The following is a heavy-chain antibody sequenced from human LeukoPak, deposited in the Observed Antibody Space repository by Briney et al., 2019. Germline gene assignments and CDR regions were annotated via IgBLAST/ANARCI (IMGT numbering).Heavy chain of an antibody. V-gene: IGHV3-33*01. CDR2: IWYDGSNK. CDR3: ARGPTSYYDTTGYSSYFDY. J-gene: IGHJ4*02. Sequence: PGGSLRLSCAASGFTFSSYGMHWVRQAPGKGLEWVAVIWYDGSNKYYADSVKGRFTISRDNSKNTLYLQMNSLRAEDTAVYYCARGPTSYYDTTGYSSYFDYWGQGTLVTVSS. CDR1: GFTFSSYG. D-gene: IGHD3-22*01.